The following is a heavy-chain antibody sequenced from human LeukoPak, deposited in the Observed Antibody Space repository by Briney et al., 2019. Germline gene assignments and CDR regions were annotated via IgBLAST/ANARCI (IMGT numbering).Heavy chain of an antibody. D-gene: IGHD6-13*01. CDR2: IYYSGST. CDR3: ARGGYSSSWGINWFDP. CDR1: GVSISSYY. Sequence: SETLSLTCTVSGVSISSYYWSWLRQPPGKGLEWIGYIYYSGSTNYNPSLKSRVTISVDTSKNQFSLKLSSVTAADTAVYYCARGGYSSSWGINWFDPWGQGTLVTVSS. J-gene: IGHJ5*02. V-gene: IGHV4-59*12.